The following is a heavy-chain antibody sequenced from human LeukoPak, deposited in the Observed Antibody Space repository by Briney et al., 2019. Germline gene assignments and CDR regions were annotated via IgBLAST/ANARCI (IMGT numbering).Heavy chain of an antibody. D-gene: IGHD3-3*01. V-gene: IGHV4-4*07. CDR1: GGSISSYY. Sequence: SETLSLTCTVSGGSISSYYWSWIRRPAGKGLEWIGRIYTSGSTNYNPSLKSRVTMSVDTSKNQFSLKLSSVTAADTAVYYCARGITSYDFWSGYYPYYYYYMDVRGKGTTVTVSS. J-gene: IGHJ6*03. CDR2: IYTSGST. CDR3: ARGITSYDFWSGYYPYYYYYMDV.